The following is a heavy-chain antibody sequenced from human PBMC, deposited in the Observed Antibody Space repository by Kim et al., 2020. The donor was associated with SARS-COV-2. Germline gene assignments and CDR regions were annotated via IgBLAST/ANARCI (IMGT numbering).Heavy chain of an antibody. Sequence: SETLSLTCAVYGGSFSGYYWSWIRQPPGKGLEWIGEINHSGSTNYNPSLKSRVTISVDTSKNQFSLKLSSVTAADTAVYYCARAWYYYDSSGYYTSRYYFDYWGQGTLVTVSS. V-gene: IGHV4-34*01. CDR1: GGSFSGYY. CDR3: ARAWYYYDSSGYYTSRYYFDY. D-gene: IGHD3-22*01. CDR2: INHSGST. J-gene: IGHJ4*02.